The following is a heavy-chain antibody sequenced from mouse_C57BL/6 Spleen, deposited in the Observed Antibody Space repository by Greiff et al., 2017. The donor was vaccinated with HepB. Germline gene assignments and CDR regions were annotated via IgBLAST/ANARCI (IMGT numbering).Heavy chain of an antibody. CDR3: ARRVDWAMDY. V-gene: IGHV1-82*01. D-gene: IGHD4-1*01. J-gene: IGHJ4*01. Sequence: VQRVESGPELVKPGASVKISCKASGYAFSSSWMNWVKQRPGKGLEWIGRIYPGDGDTNYNGKFKGKATLTADKSSSTAYMQLSSLTSEDSAVYFCARRVDWAMDYWGQGTSVTVSS. CDR2: IYPGDGDT. CDR1: GYAFSSSW.